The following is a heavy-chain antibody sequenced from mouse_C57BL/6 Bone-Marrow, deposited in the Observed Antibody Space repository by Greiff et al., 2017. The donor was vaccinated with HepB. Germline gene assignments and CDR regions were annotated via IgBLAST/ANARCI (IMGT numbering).Heavy chain of an antibody. CDR1: GYTFTSYW. V-gene: IGHV1-61*01. D-gene: IGHD1-1*01. J-gene: IGHJ4*01. Sequence: QVQLQQPGAELVRPGSSVKLSCKASGYTFTSYWMDWVKQRPGQGLEWIGNIYPSDSETHYNQKFKSKATLTVDKSSSTAYMQLSSLTSEDSAVYYCARSHYYGSRGYYAMDYWGQGTSVTVSS. CDR3: ARSHYYGSRGYYAMDY. CDR2: IYPSDSET.